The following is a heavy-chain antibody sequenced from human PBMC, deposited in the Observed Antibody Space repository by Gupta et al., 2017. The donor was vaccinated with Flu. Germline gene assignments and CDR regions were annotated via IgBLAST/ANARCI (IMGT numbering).Heavy chain of an antibody. V-gene: IGHV3-73*02. CDR2: IRSKANSYAT. Sequence: EVQLVESGGGLVQPGGSLKLSCAASGFTFSGSAMPWVRQASGKGLEWVGRIRSKANSYATAYAASVKGRFTISRDDSKNTAYLQMNSLKTEDTAVYYCTNSKGFGMDVWGQGTTVTVSS. CDR3: TNSKGFGMDV. CDR1: GFTFSGSA. J-gene: IGHJ6*02.